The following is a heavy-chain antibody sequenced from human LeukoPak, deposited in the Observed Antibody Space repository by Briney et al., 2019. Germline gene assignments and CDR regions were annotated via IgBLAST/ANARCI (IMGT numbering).Heavy chain of an antibody. J-gene: IGHJ4*02. CDR2: ITHDGNSK. CDR1: GFTFSNYA. V-gene: IGHV3-30-3*01. CDR3: AKDLSGSFTLDY. Sequence: PGRSLRLSCAASGFTFSNYAMHWVRQAPGRGLEWVAVITHDGNSKYYADSVKGRFTISKDNSMNTLYLQMNSLRAEDTAVYYCAKDLSGSFTLDYWGQGTLVTVSS. D-gene: IGHD1-26*01.